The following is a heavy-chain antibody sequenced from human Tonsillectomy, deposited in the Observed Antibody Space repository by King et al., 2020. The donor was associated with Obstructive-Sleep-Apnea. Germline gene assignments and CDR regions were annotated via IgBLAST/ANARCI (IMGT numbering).Heavy chain of an antibody. CDR3: AKRDPDTAMVDLDY. CDR1: GFTFSSYA. J-gene: IGHJ4*02. D-gene: IGHD5-18*01. CDR2: ITDSGGST. V-gene: IGHV3-23*04. Sequence: VQLVESGGGLVQPGGSLRLSCAASGFTFSSYAMNWVRQAPGKGLEWVSAITDSGGSTYSADSVKGRFTISRDNSKNTLFLQMNSLRAEDTAVYYCAKRDPDTAMVDLDYWGQGALVTVSS.